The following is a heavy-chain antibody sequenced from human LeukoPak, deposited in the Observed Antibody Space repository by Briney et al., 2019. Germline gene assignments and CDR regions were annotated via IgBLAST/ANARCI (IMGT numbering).Heavy chain of an antibody. V-gene: IGHV3-53*01. CDR3: ASSRWADAFDI. D-gene: IGHD1-26*01. CDR1: GFTVSSNY. Sequence: PGGSLRLSXAASGFTVSSNYMSWVGQAPGKGLEWVSVSYSGGSTYYADSVKGRFTISRDNSKNTLYLQMNSLRAEDTAVYYCASSRWADAFDIWGQGTMVTVSS. J-gene: IGHJ3*02. CDR2: SYSGGST.